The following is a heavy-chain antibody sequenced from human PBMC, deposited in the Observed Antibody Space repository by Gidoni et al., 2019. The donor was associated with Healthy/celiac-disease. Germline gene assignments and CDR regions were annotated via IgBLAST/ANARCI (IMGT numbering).Heavy chain of an antibody. CDR2: IIPILGIA. J-gene: IGHJ4*02. D-gene: IGHD3-10*01. CDR3: ARDQPRSGSYYHAGGFDY. Sequence: QVQRVQSGAGVKKPGSWGKVSCKASGGTFSSNPISWVRQAPGQGLEWMGRIIPILGIANYAQKFQGRVTITADKSTSTAYMELSSLRSEDTAVYSCARDQPRSGSYYHAGGFDYWGQGTLVTVSS. CDR1: GGTFSSNP. V-gene: IGHV1-69*04.